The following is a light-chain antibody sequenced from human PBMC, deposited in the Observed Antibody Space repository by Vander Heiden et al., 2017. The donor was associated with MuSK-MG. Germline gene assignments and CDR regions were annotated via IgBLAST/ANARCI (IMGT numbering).Light chain of an antibody. V-gene: IGLV3-19*01. CDR1: SLRSYY. J-gene: IGLJ2*01. CDR2: GKN. CDR3: NARDSSGNHLRI. Sequence: SSELNQDPAVSVASGQTVRITCRGDSLRSYYASWYQQRPGQAPILVIFGKNNRPSGIPDRFSGSSSGNTASLITPGAQAEDEADYYCNARDSSGNHLRIFGGGTKLTVL.